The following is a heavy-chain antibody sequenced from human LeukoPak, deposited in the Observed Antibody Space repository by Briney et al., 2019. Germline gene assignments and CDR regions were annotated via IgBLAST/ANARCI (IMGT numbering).Heavy chain of an antibody. CDR3: AIFPGAVPGNLLL. CDR2: INKDGTEK. D-gene: IGHD2-8*02. J-gene: IGHJ6*04. CDR1: EFTSSAFW. Sequence: PGGSLRLSCAASEFTSSAFWMTWVRRPPGKGLEWVANINKDGTEKEYVDSVKGRFSIFRDNAKNSVFLQMNSLRAEDTAVYYCAIFPGAVPGNLLLWGKGTTVIVSA. V-gene: IGHV3-7*01.